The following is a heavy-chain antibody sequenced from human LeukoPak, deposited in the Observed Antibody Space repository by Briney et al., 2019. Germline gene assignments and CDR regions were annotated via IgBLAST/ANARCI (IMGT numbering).Heavy chain of an antibody. CDR1: GYTFTSYY. V-gene: IGHV1-46*01. CDR2: INPSGGST. J-gene: IGHJ5*02. D-gene: IGHD3-16*01. Sequence: ASVTVSCKVSGYTFTSYYMHRVRHAPGQGLEWMGIINPSGGSTSYAQKFQGRVTMTRDMSTSTVYMELSSLRAEDTAVYYCARVRRIRGFDPWGQGTLVTVSS. CDR3: ARVRRIRGFDP.